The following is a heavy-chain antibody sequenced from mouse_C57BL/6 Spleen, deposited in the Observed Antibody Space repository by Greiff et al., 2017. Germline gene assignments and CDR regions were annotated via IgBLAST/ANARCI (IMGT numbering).Heavy chain of an antibody. CDR2: IDPSDSYT. CDR1: GYTFPSYW. Sequence: VQLQQPGAELVMPGASVKLSCKASGYTFPSYWMHWVKQRPGQGLEWIGEIDPSDSYTNYNQKLKGKSTLTVDKSSSTAYMQLSSLTSEDSAVYYCARRGYYGSSYLYFDVWGTGTTVTVSS. CDR3: ARRGYYGSSYLYFDV. D-gene: IGHD1-1*01. V-gene: IGHV1-69*01. J-gene: IGHJ1*03.